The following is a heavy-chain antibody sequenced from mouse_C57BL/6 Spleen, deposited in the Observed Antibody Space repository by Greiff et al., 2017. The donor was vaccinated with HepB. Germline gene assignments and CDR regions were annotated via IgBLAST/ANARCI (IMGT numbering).Heavy chain of an antibody. D-gene: IGHD2-12*01. CDR1: GYTFTSYW. V-gene: IGHV1-55*01. Sequence: VQLQQSGAELVKPGASVKMSCKASGYTFTSYWITWVKQRPGQGLEWIGDIYPGSGCTNYNEKFKSKATLTVDTSSSTAYMQLSSLTSEDSAVYYWAREQLRRMDYWGQGTSVTVSS. CDR2: IYPGSGCT. J-gene: IGHJ4*01. CDR3: AREQLRRMDY.